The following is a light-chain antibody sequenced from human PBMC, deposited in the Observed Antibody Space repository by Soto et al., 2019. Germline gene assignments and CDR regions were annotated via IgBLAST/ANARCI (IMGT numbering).Light chain of an antibody. CDR1: QSVRSSF. Sequence: EIVLTQSPGILSLSPGERATLSCRASQSVRSSFLAWYQQKLGQSPRLLIYGASSRATGIPDRFSGSGSGKDFTLIIGRLEPEDFAVYYCQQYSISPYTFGQGTKLEIK. V-gene: IGKV3-20*01. J-gene: IGKJ2*01. CDR3: QQYSISPYT. CDR2: GAS.